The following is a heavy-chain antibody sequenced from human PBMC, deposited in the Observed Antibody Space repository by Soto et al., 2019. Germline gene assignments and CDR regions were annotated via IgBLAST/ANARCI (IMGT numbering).Heavy chain of an antibody. J-gene: IGHJ5*02. CDR2: ISSSSSTI. V-gene: IGHV3-48*01. CDR3: ARHPERIAQIGWFDP. D-gene: IGHD6-13*01. Sequence: PGGSLRLSCAASGFTFSSYSMNWVRQAPGKGLEWVSYISSSSSTIYYADSVKGRFTISRDNAKNSLYLQVNSLRAEDMAVYYCARHPERIAQIGWFDPWGQGTLVTVSS. CDR1: GFTFSSYS.